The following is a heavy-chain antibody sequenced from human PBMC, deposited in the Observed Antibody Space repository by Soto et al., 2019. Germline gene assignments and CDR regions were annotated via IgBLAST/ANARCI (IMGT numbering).Heavy chain of an antibody. D-gene: IGHD2-2*01. V-gene: IGHV1-18*01. CDR2: ISAYTDDP. CDR1: GGSVRSYA. Sequence: SAEVACKASGGSVRSYAIGWVRQAPGQGLEWMGWISAYTDDPNYAQKFQGRVTMTIDTSTSTAYLDLRSLTSDDTAVYYCARVIPGAEAWFDPWGQGTLVTVSS. J-gene: IGHJ5*02. CDR3: ARVIPGAEAWFDP.